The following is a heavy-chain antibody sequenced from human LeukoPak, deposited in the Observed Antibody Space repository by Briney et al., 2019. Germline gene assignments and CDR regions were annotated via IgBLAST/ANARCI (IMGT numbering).Heavy chain of an antibody. Sequence: SETLSLTCTVSGGSISSYYWSWIRQPPGKGPEWIGYIYYSGSTNYNPSLESRVTISVDTSKNQFSLKLSSVTAADTAVYYCARTDCSGGSCYFDYWGQGTLVTVSS. J-gene: IGHJ4*02. D-gene: IGHD2-15*01. V-gene: IGHV4-59*01. CDR2: IYYSGST. CDR3: ARTDCSGGSCYFDY. CDR1: GGSISSYY.